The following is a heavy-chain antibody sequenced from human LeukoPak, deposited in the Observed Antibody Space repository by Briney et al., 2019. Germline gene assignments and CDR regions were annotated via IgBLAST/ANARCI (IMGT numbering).Heavy chain of an antibody. V-gene: IGHV3-43D*03. CDR2: ISWDSGNS. Sequence: GGSLRLSCAASGLTFKDYAMHWVRQAPGKGLEWVALISWDSGNSYYADSVKGRFTIARDNSKNSLSLQMNSLRPEDTALYYCAKGPGAAVAKRYIQHWGQGTLVTVSS. D-gene: IGHD6-19*01. CDR1: GLTFKDYA. CDR3: AKGPGAAVAKRYIQH. J-gene: IGHJ1*01.